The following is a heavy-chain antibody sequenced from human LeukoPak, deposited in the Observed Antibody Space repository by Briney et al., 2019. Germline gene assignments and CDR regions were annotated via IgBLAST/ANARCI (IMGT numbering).Heavy chain of an antibody. V-gene: IGHV1-69*05. CDR2: IIPIFGTA. J-gene: IGHJ4*02. CDR3: ARDRYYYDSSGYYYFDY. Sequence: GSSVKVSCKASGGTFSSYAISWVRQAPGQGLEWMGRIIPIFGTANYAQKFQGRVTITTDESTSTAYMELSSLRSEDTAVYYCARDRYYYDSSGYYYFDYWGRGTLVTVSS. CDR1: GGTFSSYA. D-gene: IGHD3-22*01.